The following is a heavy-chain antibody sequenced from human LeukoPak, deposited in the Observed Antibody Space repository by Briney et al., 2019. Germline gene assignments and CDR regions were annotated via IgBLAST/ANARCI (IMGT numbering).Heavy chain of an antibody. V-gene: IGHV3-30*14. CDR2: LSFDGDEK. D-gene: IGHD6-6*01. CDR1: GFTFNTYS. Sequence: GGSLRLSCVASGFTFNTYSMHWVRQAPGKGLEWVAVLSFDGDEKHYADSVKGRFTISRDNSKNTLYLQMGSLRAEDMAVYYCAREIGSSSGDAFDIWGQGTTVTVSS. CDR3: AREIGSSSGDAFDI. J-gene: IGHJ3*02.